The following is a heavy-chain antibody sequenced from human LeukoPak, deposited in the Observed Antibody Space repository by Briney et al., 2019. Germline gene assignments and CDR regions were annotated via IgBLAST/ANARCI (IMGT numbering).Heavy chain of an antibody. CDR3: ARERPRNYYDSSGPIRY. Sequence: GGSLRLSCAASGFTFSSYTMNWVRQAPGKGLEWLSYISSSGSTIYYADSVKGRFTISRDNAKNSLYLQMNSLRAEDTAVYYCARERPRNYYDSSGPIRYWGQGTLVTVSS. V-gene: IGHV3-48*01. D-gene: IGHD3-22*01. J-gene: IGHJ4*02. CDR2: ISSSGSTI. CDR1: GFTFSSYT.